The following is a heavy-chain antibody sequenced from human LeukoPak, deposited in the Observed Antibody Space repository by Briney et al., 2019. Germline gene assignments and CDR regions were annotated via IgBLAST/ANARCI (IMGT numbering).Heavy chain of an antibody. V-gene: IGHV3-48*04. Sequence: GGSLRLSCAASGFTFSSYSMNWVRQAPGKGLEWVSYISSSGSTIYYADSVKGRFTISRDNAKNSLYLQMNSLRAEDTAMYYCARGVGSGWYFAFDIWGQGTMVTVSS. J-gene: IGHJ3*02. D-gene: IGHD6-19*01. CDR3: ARGVGSGWYFAFDI. CDR1: GFTFSSYS. CDR2: ISSSGSTI.